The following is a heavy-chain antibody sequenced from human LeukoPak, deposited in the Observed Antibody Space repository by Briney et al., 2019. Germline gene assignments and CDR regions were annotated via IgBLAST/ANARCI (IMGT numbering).Heavy chain of an antibody. D-gene: IGHD2-15*01. CDR2: IHSSGST. J-gene: IGHJ3*02. CDR1: SGSFSGYY. V-gene: IGHV4-4*09. CDR3: ARGRYCSADICSGGDAFDI. Sequence: PSETLSLTCTVSSGSFSGYYWSWIWKPPGKGLEWIGYIHSSGSTNYNPSLKSRVTMSVDTSKNQFSLKLSSVTAADTAVYYCARGRYCSADICSGGDAFDIWGQGTMVSVSS.